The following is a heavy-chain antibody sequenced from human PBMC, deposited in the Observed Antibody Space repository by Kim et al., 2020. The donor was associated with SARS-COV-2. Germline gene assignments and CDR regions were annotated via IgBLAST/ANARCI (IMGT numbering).Heavy chain of an antibody. CDR3: AKELSISPKHAFDI. CDR2: ISWNSGSI. J-gene: IGHJ3*02. V-gene: IGHV3-9*01. CDR1: GFTFGDYA. Sequence: GGSLRLSCAASGFTFGDYAMHWVRQAPGKGLEWVSGISWNSGSIGYADSVKGRFTISRDNAKNSLYLQMNSLRAEDTALYYCAKELSISPKHAFDIWGQGTMVTVSS. D-gene: IGHD3-3*02.